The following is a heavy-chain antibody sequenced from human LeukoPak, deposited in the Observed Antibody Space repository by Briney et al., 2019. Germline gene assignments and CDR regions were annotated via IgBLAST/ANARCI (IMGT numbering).Heavy chain of an antibody. J-gene: IGHJ6*03. CDR2: IYTSGST. CDR1: GGSISSGSYY. CDR3: GRGPYMDV. V-gene: IGHV4-61*02. Sequence: PSETLSLTCTVSGGSISSGSYYWSWIRQPAGKGLEWIGRIYTSGSTNYNPSLKSRVTISVDTSKNQFSLKLSSVTAADTAVYYCGRGPYMDVWGKGTTVTVSS.